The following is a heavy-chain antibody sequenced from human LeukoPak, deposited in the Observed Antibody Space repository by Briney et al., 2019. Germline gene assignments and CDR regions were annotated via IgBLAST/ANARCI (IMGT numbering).Heavy chain of an antibody. CDR1: GFTFSSYG. CDR3: ATRPGIAVAAPFDY. Sequence: PGRSLRLSCAASGFTFSSYGMHWVRQAPGKGLDWVSLIRYDGSNQYYADSVKGRFTISRDNFKNTLNLQMNSLRAEDTAVYYCATRPGIAVAAPFDYWGQGTLVTVSS. CDR2: IRYDGSNQ. V-gene: IGHV3-33*01. J-gene: IGHJ4*02. D-gene: IGHD6-19*01.